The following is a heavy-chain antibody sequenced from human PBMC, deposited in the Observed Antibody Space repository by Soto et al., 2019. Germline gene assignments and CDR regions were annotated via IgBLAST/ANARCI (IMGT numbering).Heavy chain of an antibody. J-gene: IGHJ4*02. V-gene: IGHV1-69*13. CDR2: IIPIFGTA. CDR1: GGTFSSYA. D-gene: IGHD5-18*01. CDR3: ARSGELDTAIVEYDY. Sequence: ASVKVSCKASGGTFSSYAISWVRQAPGQGLEWMGGIIPIFGTANYAQKFQGRVTITADESTSTAYMELSSLRSEDTAVYYCARSGELDTAIVEYDYWGQGTLVTVSS.